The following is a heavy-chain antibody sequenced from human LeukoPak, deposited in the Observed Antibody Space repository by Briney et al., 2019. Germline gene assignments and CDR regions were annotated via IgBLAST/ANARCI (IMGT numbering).Heavy chain of an antibody. CDR1: GFTFDEYG. CDR3: ARDKEGGSNDH. CDR2: ISLNGGSS. D-gene: IGHD2-15*01. J-gene: IGHJ4*02. V-gene: IGHV3-20*04. Sequence: AGGSLRLSCAASGFTFDEYGMSWVRQAPGKGLEWVSGISLNGGSSGYADSVKGRFTISRDNTKNLVYLQMSGLRVDDTAIYYCARDKEGGSNDHWGQGTLVTVSS.